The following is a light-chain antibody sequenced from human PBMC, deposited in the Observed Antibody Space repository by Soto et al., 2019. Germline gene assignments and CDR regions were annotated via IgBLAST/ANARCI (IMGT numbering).Light chain of an antibody. CDR1: QDISKY. CDR3: QRCNHRPIT. Sequence: DIQMTQSPSSLSASVGDRGTITCQANQDISKYLKCYQQRPGKAPKLLIYGASSLETGVPSRFSGSGAGTDLTFTMSGLQREGIATYYCQRCNHRPITFGTGTRREIK. V-gene: IGKV1-33*01. J-gene: IGKJ5*01. CDR2: GAS.